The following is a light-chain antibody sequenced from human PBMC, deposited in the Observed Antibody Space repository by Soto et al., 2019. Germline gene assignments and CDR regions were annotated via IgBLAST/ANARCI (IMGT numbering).Light chain of an antibody. V-gene: IGLV2-18*02. CDR1: SSDVGSYNR. Sequence: QSALTQPPSVSGSPGQSVTISCTGTSSDVGSYNRVSWYQQPPGTAPKLMIYEVSNRPSGVPDRFSGSQSGNTASLTISGLQPEDEADYYCNSYTSSSTYVFGTGTKVPVL. CDR3: NSYTSSSTYV. CDR2: EVS. J-gene: IGLJ1*01.